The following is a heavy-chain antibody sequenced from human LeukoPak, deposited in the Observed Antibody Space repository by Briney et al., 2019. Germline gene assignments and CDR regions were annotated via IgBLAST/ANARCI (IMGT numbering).Heavy chain of an antibody. CDR1: GGSFRGYY. Sequence: SETLSLTCAVYGGSFRGYYWSWIRQPPGKGLEWIGEIHYTGATNYKPSLKSRVTISVDTSKNQFSLKLSSVTAADTAVYYCARGRAVVVPAFFDYWGQGTLVTVSS. CDR2: IHYTGAT. J-gene: IGHJ4*02. V-gene: IGHV4-34*09. D-gene: IGHD2-2*01. CDR3: ARGRAVVVPAFFDY.